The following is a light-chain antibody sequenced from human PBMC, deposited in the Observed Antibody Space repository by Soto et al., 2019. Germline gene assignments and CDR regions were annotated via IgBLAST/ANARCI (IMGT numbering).Light chain of an antibody. CDR2: GAS. V-gene: IGKV3D-15*01. Sequence: EILMTQSPATLSVSPGERVPLSCRASLSVSNNLAWYQQKPGQAPRLLIYGASSRATGIPDRFSGSGSGTEFTLTISSLQSEDFAVYYCQQYNNWPQTFGQGTKVDI. J-gene: IGKJ1*01. CDR1: LSVSNN. CDR3: QQYNNWPQT.